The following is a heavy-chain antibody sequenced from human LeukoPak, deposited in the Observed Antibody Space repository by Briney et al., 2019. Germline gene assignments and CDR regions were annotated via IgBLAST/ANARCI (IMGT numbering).Heavy chain of an antibody. V-gene: IGHV4-59*08. Sequence: SETLSLTCTVSGGSISSYYWSWIRQPPGKGLEWIGYIYYSGSTNYNPSLKSRVTISVDTSKNQFSLKLTSVTAADTAVYYCARPPLAYSFFDYWGQGTLVTVSS. CDR2: IYYSGST. D-gene: IGHD5-18*01. CDR3: ARPPLAYSFFDY. CDR1: GGSISSYY. J-gene: IGHJ4*02.